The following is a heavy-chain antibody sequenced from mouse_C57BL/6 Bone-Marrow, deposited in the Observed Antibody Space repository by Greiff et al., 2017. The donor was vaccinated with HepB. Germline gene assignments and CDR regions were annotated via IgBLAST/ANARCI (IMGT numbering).Heavy chain of an antibody. CDR2: ISNGGGST. CDR3: ARHKNFDV. J-gene: IGHJ1*03. Sequence: EVQRVESGGGLVQPGGSLKLSCAASGFTFSDYYMYWVRQTPEKRLEWVAYISNGGGSTYYPDTVKGRFTISRDNAKNTLYLQMSRLKSEDTAMYYCARHKNFDVWGTGTTVTVSS. CDR1: GFTFSDYY. V-gene: IGHV5-12*01.